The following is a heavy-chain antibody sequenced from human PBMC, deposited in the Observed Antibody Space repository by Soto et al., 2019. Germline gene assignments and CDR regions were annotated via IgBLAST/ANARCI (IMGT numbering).Heavy chain of an antibody. Sequence: QVQLQESGPGLVKPSGTLSLTCAVSGGSISRSNWWNWIRQPPGKGLEWIGNIYHSGSTDYNPSLKSRVTISVDKFKNQFSLRLTSVTAADTAVYYCVSRDPYGDYAHGFDIWGQGTMVTVSS. D-gene: IGHD4-17*01. CDR3: VSRDPYGDYAHGFDI. V-gene: IGHV4-4*02. J-gene: IGHJ3*02. CDR1: GGSISRSNW. CDR2: IYHSGST.